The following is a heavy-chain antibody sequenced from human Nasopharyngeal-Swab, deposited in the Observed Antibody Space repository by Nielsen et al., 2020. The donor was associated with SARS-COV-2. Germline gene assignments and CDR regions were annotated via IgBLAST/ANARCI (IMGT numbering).Heavy chain of an antibody. Sequence: WIRQPPGKGLEWVSVIYSGGSIYYADSVKGRFTISRDNSKNTLYLQMNSLRAEDTAVYYCASDGGYNWHFYYYYGMDVWGQGTTVTVSS. D-gene: IGHD1-7*01. CDR3: ASDGGYNWHFYYYYGMDV. CDR2: IYSGGSI. V-gene: IGHV3-53*01. J-gene: IGHJ6*02.